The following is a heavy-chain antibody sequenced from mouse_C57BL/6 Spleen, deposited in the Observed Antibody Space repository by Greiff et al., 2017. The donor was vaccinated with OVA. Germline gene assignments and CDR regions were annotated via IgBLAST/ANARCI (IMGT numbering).Heavy chain of an antibody. CDR1: GYTFTSYW. CDR3: AVYYGNYGYAMDY. D-gene: IGHD2-1*01. J-gene: IGHJ4*01. Sequence: QVHVKQPGAELVKPGASVKLSCKASGYTFTSYWMHWVKQRPGRGLEWIGRIDPNSGGTKYNEKFKSKATLTVDKPSSTAYMQLSSLTSEDSAVYYCAVYYGNYGYAMDYWGQGTSVTVSS. CDR2: IDPNSGGT. V-gene: IGHV1-72*01.